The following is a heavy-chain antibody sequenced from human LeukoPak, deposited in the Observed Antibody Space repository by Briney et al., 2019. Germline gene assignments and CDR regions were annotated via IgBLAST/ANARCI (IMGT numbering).Heavy chain of an antibody. CDR1: GFTFSDYH. D-gene: IGHD3-22*01. CDR3: VRDISGYYFDY. Sequence: GGSLRLSCAASGFTFSDYHMTWIRQAPGKGVEWVSYISGSSIYTRYADSVKGRFTISRDNAKNSLYLQMNSLRAEDTALYYCVRDISGYYFDYWGQGTLVTVSS. CDR2: ISGSSIYT. V-gene: IGHV3-11*05. J-gene: IGHJ4*02.